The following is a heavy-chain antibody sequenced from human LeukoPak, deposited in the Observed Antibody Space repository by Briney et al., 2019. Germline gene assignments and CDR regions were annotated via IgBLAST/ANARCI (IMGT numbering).Heavy chain of an antibody. CDR1: GGSISSYY. D-gene: IGHD4-11*01. CDR2: IYYSGST. J-gene: IGHJ4*02. Sequence: SETLSLTYTVSGGSISSYYWSWIRQPPGKGLEWIGYIYYSGSTNYNPSLKSRVTISVDTSKNQFSLKLSSVTAADTAVYYCARVSSYSDFDYWGQGTLVTVSS. CDR3: ARVSSYSDFDY. V-gene: IGHV4-59*01.